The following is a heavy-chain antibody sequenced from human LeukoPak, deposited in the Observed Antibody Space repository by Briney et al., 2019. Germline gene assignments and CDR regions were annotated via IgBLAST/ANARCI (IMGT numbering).Heavy chain of an antibody. D-gene: IGHD3-22*01. CDR1: GFTFSSYG. V-gene: IGHV3-64D*09. CDR3: VKAILFGSVSYYAD. CDR2: VSSDGGST. Sequence: AGGSLRLSCAASGFTFSSYGMHWVRQAPGKGLEYVSAVSSDGGSTYYADSVRGRFTISRDNSKNTLSLQMGSLRPEDTAVYYCVKAILFGSVSYYADWGQGTLVTVSS. J-gene: IGHJ4*02.